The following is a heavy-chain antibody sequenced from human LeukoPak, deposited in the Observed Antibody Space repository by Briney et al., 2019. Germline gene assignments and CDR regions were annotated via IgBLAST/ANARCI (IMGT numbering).Heavy chain of an antibody. V-gene: IGHV3-48*01. Sequence: GGSLRLSCAASGFTFSDYSINWVRQAPGKGLEWVSYISSSSGTIYYADSVKGRFTISRDNAENSLYLQMNSLRAEDTAVYYCARDSFAGGDFWSGYSPFGMDVWGKGTTVTVSS. CDR1: GFTFSDYS. J-gene: IGHJ6*04. CDR2: ISSSSGTI. CDR3: ARDSFAGGDFWSGYSPFGMDV. D-gene: IGHD3-3*01.